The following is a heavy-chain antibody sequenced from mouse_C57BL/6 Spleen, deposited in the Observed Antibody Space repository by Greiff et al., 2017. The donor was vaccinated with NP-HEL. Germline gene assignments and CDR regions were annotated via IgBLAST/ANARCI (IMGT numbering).Heavy chain of an antibody. D-gene: IGHD4-1*01. Sequence: VQLVESGPELVKPGASVKISCKASGYAFSSSWMNWVKQRPGKGLEWIGRIYPGDGDTNYNGKFKGKATLTADKSSSTAYMQLSSLTSEDSAVYFCAKIWDVWYFDVWGTGTTVTVSS. CDR2: IYPGDGDT. CDR1: GYAFSSSW. V-gene: IGHV1-82*01. J-gene: IGHJ1*03. CDR3: AKIWDVWYFDV.